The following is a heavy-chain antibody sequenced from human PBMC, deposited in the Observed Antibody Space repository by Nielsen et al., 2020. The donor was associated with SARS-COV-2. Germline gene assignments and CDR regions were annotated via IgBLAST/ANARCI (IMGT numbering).Heavy chain of an antibody. CDR1: GGSISSYY. V-gene: IGHV4-59*12. CDR2: IYHSGST. CDR3: ARDLGYMDV. J-gene: IGHJ6*03. Sequence: SETLSLTCTVSGGSISSYYWSWIRQPPGKGLEWIGEIYHSGSTNYNPSLKSRVTISVDKSKNQFSLKLSSVTAADTAVYYCARDLGYMDVWGKGTTVTVSS.